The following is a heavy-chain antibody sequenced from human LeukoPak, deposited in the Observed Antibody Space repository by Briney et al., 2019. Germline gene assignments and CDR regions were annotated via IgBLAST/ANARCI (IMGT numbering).Heavy chain of an antibody. J-gene: IGHJ4*02. CDR2: INHSGNT. Sequence: SETLSLTCAVYGGSFSGYYWSWIRHHPGKGLEWIGEINHSGNTHSNPSLKSRVSISVDTSKNQVSLKLYSVTASDAAIYYCARHLSGTTMSHYFDFWGQGTLVTVSS. CDR3: ARHLSGTTMSHYFDF. V-gene: IGHV4-34*01. D-gene: IGHD1-1*01. CDR1: GGSFSGYY.